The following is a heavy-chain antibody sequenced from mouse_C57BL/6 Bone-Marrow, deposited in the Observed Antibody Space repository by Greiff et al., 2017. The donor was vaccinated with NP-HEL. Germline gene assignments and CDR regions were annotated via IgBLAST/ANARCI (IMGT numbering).Heavy chain of an antibody. V-gene: IGHV1-63*01. CDR1: GYTFTNYW. Sequence: QVQLQQSGAELVRPGTSVKMSCKASGYTFTNYWIGWAKQRPGHGLEWIGDIYPGGGYTNYNEKFKGKATLTADKSSSTAYMQLSSLTTEDSAIYYCARWGGSSYWFAYWGQGTLVTVSA. CDR3: ARWGGSSYWFAY. J-gene: IGHJ3*01. D-gene: IGHD1-1*01. CDR2: IYPGGGYT.